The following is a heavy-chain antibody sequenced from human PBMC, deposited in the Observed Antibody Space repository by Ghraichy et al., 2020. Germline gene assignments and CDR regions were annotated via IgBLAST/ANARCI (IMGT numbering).Heavy chain of an antibody. D-gene: IGHD1-26*01. J-gene: IGHJ6*03. CDR3: ARVVGYYYYVDV. CDR2: IYHSGTT. V-gene: IGHV4-38-2*02. CDR1: GYSISSGYY. Sequence: SETLSLTCTVSGYSISSGYYWGWIRQPPGTGLEWIGSIYHSGTTYYNPSLKSRVTISVDTSKNQVSLKLSSVTAADTAVYYCARVVGYYYYVDVWGKGTTVTVSS.